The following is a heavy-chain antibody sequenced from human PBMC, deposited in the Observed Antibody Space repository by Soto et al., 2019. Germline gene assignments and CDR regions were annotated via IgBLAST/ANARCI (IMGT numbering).Heavy chain of an antibody. J-gene: IGHJ4*02. Sequence: PSETLSLTCSVSGGSISSHYWTWIRQPPGKGLEWIGYIYYSGSTNYNPSLKSRVTVSVDTSKNQFSLRLSSVTAADTAVYYCARGEWEPYFLDYWGQGALVTVSS. CDR1: GGSISSHY. D-gene: IGHD1-26*01. V-gene: IGHV4-59*11. CDR3: ARGEWEPYFLDY. CDR2: IYYSGST.